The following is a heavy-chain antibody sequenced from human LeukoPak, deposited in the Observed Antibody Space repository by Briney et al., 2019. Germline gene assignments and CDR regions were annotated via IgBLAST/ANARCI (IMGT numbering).Heavy chain of an antibody. CDR3: ARFGITVVRGGKYYFDY. V-gene: IGHV4-59*08. CDR2: IYYSGAT. Sequence: PSETLSLTCTVSGGSISSYYWSWIRQPPGKGLEWIGHIYYSGATKYNPSLKSRITISVDTSKNQFSLMLSSVTAADTAVYYCARFGITVVRGGKYYFDYWGQGTLVTVSS. D-gene: IGHD3-10*01. CDR1: GGSISSYY. J-gene: IGHJ4*02.